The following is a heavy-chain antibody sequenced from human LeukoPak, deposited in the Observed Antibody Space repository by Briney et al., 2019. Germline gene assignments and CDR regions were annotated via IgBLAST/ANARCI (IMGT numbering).Heavy chain of an antibody. CDR2: IYHSGST. V-gene: IGHV4-4*02. Sequence: PSETLSLTCAVSGGSISSSNWWSWVRQPPGKGLEWIGEIYHSGSTNYNPSLKSRVTISVDKSKNQFSLKLSSVTAADTAVYYCARLSMRARPPLRWYDYYMDVWGKGTTVTISS. CDR1: GGSISSSNW. D-gene: IGHD2/OR15-2a*01. J-gene: IGHJ6*03. CDR3: ARLSMRARPPLRWYDYYMDV.